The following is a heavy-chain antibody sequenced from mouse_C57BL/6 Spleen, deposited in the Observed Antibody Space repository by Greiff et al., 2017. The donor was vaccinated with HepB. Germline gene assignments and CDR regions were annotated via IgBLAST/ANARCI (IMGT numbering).Heavy chain of an antibody. CDR1: GYTFTSYG. Sequence: EVKLQESGAELVRPGSSVKMSCKTSGYTFTSYGINWVKQRPGQGLEWIGYIYIGNGYTEYNEKFKGKATLTSDTSSSTAYMQLRSLTSEDSAIYFCARGDNWEGAYFDYWGQGTTLTVSS. D-gene: IGHD4-1*01. V-gene: IGHV1-58*01. CDR3: ARGDNWEGAYFDY. CDR2: IYIGNGYT. J-gene: IGHJ2*01.